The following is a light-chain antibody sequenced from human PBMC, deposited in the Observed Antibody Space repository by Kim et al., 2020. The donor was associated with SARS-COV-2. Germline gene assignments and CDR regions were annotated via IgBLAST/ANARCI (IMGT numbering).Light chain of an antibody. CDR1: QDIGND. V-gene: IGKV1-17*01. Sequence: ASVGDRVTITCRASQDIGNDLGWYQQSPGRAPKRLIYGASNLQSGVPSRFSGSGSETEFTLTINSLQPEDFATYFCRQHRTYPITFGQGTRLEI. J-gene: IGKJ5*01. CDR2: GAS. CDR3: RQHRTYPIT.